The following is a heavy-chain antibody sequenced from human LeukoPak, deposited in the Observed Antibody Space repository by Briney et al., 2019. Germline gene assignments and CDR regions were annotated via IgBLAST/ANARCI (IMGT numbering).Heavy chain of an antibody. D-gene: IGHD6-13*01. CDR1: GFRFNNYW. V-gene: IGHV3-7*01. CDR3: ARDRGVAAGGTVGWFDT. Sequence: PGGSLRLSCEGSGFRFNNYWMTWVRQAPGKGLEWVANIKQDGSNRAYVDSVKGRFTISRDNAKNSLYLQMNSLRVEDTAVYFCARDRGVAAGGTVGWFDTWGQGTLVTVSS. CDR2: IKQDGSNR. J-gene: IGHJ5*02.